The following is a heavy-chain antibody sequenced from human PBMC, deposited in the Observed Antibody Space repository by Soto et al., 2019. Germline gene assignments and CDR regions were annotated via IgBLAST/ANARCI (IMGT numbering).Heavy chain of an antibody. J-gene: IGHJ4*02. CDR1: GFSITGNGEG. V-gene: IGHV2-5*02. D-gene: IGHD2-2*01. CDR3: ANGYVQLLATFHYFDS. Sequence: SGPTLVNPTQTLTLTCTFSGFSITGNGEGVGWIRQPPGKALEWLALIYWADDKRYSPSLRNRLTITLDNSKDQVILTMTDMGPADTATYYCANGYVQLLATFHYFDSWGRGTKVTVS. CDR2: IYWADDK.